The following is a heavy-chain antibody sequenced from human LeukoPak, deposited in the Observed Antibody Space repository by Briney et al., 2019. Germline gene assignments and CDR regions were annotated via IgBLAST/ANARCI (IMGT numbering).Heavy chain of an antibody. J-gene: IGHJ4*02. Sequence: SQTLSLTCSVSGGSITNYYWSWIRPSPGKGLEWIGFIYNTGRTNYNPSLQSRVTMSIDTSKDQFSLKLSSVTAADTAVYYCARQGELAIDYWGQGTLVTVSS. CDR3: ARQGELAIDY. CDR2: IYNTGRT. V-gene: IGHV4-59*08. CDR1: GGSITNYY. D-gene: IGHD1-26*01.